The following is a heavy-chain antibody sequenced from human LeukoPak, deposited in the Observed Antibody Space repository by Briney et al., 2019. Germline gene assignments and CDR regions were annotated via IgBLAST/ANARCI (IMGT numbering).Heavy chain of an antibody. J-gene: IGHJ4*02. CDR1: GYTFTSYH. Sequence: ASVKVSCKASGYTFTSYHMHWVRQAPGQGLEWIGIINPTGHSTNSAQNFQGRVTMTTDTTTTTVYMELNRLKFEDTAVYYCAREGFVGPFDFWSQGTLVTVSS. D-gene: IGHD1-26*01. CDR3: AREGFVGPFDF. CDR2: INPTGHST. V-gene: IGHV1-46*01.